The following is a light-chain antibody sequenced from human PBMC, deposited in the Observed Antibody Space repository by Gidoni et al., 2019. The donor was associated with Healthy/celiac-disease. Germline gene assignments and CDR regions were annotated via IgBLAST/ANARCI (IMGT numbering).Light chain of an antibody. Sequence: DRVTITCRASQSISSYLNWYQQKPGKAPKLLIYAASSLQSGVPSRFSGDGSGTDFTLTISSLQPEDFATYYCQQTYSTPRTFGQXTRLEIK. V-gene: IGKV1-39*01. CDR3: QQTYSTPRT. CDR1: QSISSY. CDR2: AAS. J-gene: IGKJ5*01.